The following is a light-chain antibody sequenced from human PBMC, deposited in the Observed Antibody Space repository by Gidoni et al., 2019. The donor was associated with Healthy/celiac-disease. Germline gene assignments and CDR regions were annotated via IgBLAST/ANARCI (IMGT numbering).Light chain of an antibody. J-gene: IGKJ3*01. V-gene: IGKV1-9*01. Sequence: DIQLTQSPFFLSASVGDRVTITCRASQGISSYLAWYQQKPGKAPKLLIYAASTLQSGVPSRFSGSGSGTEFTLTISSLQPEDFATYYCQQLNSYPLITFGPGTKVDIK. CDR2: AAS. CDR1: QGISSY. CDR3: QQLNSYPLIT.